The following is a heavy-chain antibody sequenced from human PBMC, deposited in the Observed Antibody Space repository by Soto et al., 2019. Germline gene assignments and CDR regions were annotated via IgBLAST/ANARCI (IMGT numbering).Heavy chain of an antibody. CDR3: AHYRIFGDYMYYFDS. V-gene: IGHV2-5*02. J-gene: IGHJ4*02. Sequence: QITLKESGPTLVKPTQTLTLTCTFSGFSLSTSRVGVGWIRQPPGKALEWLALIYWDDDKRYSPSLKTRLTIXXHXSXXQVVLTMPNMDPVDTATYYCAHYRIFGDYMYYFDSWGQGTLVTVSS. D-gene: IGHD4-17*01. CDR1: GFSLSTSRVG. CDR2: IYWDDDK.